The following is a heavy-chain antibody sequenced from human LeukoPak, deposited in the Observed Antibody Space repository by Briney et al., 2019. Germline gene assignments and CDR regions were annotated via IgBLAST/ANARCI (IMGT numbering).Heavy chain of an antibody. V-gene: IGHV1-69*05. Sequence: ASVKVSCKASGGTFSSYAISWVRQAPGQGLEWMGGIIPIFGTANYAQKFQGRVTITTDESTSTAYMELSSLRSEDTAVYYCAREALAARSIDYWGQGTLVTVSS. CDR3: AREALAARSIDY. CDR2: IIPIFGTA. CDR1: GGTFSSYA. D-gene: IGHD6-6*01. J-gene: IGHJ4*02.